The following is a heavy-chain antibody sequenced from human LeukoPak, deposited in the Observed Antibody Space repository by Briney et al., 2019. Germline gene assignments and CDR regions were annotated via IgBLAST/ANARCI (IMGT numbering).Heavy chain of an antibody. CDR2: IIPIFGTA. D-gene: IGHD2-8*01. CDR3: ARGGPQYCTNGVCPDYYYYYMDV. Sequence: SVKVSCKASGYTFTGYYMHWVRQAPGQGLEWMGGIIPIFGTANYAQKFQGRVTITADKSTSTAYMEVSSLRSEDTAVYYCARGGPQYCTNGVCPDYYYYYMDVWGKGTTVTVSS. CDR1: GYTFTGYY. V-gene: IGHV1-69*06. J-gene: IGHJ6*03.